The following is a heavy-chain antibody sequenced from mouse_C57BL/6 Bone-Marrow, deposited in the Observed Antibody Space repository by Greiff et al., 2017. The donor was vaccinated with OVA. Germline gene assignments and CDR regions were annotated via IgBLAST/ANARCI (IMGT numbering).Heavy chain of an antibody. CDR3: ARNSKWGTAY. D-gene: IGHD3-3*01. CDR2: INPSNGGT. CDR1: GYTFTSYW. Sequence: QVHVKQSGTELVKPGASVKLSCKASGYTFTSYWMHWVKQRPGQGLEWIGNINPSNGGTNYNEKFKSKATLTVDKSSSTAYMQLSSLTSEDSAVYYCARNSKWGTAYWGQGTLVTVSA. J-gene: IGHJ3*01. V-gene: IGHV1-53*01.